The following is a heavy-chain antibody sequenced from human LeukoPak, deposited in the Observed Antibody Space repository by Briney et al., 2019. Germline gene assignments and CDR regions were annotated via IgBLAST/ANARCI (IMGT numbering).Heavy chain of an antibody. D-gene: IGHD3-10*01. CDR3: ARVYYYGSGSYYNGFDY. V-gene: IGHV4-34*01. CDR2: IYHSGST. Sequence: SETLSLTCAVYGGSFSGYYWSWIRQPPGKGLEWIGSIYHSGSTYYNPSLKSRVTISVDTSKNQFSLKLSSVTAADTAVYYCARVYYYGSGSYYNGFDYWGQGTLVTVSS. CDR1: GGSFSGYY. J-gene: IGHJ4*02.